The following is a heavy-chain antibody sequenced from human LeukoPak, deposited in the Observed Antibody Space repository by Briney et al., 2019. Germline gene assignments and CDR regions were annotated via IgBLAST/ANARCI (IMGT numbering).Heavy chain of an antibody. D-gene: IGHD5-12*01. CDR1: GFTFSSYS. CDR2: ISSSSSTI. CDR3: ARVIVATTWIYYYGMDV. Sequence: GGSLRLSCAASGFTFSSYSMNWVRQAPGKGLEWVSYISSSSSTIYYADSVKGRFTISRDNAKNSLYLQMNSLRDEDTAVYYCARVIVATTWIYYYGMDVWGQGTTVTVSS. V-gene: IGHV3-48*02. J-gene: IGHJ6*02.